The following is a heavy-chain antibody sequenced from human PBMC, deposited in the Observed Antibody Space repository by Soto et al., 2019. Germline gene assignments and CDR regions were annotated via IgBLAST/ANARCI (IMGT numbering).Heavy chain of an antibody. D-gene: IGHD2-15*01. CDR2: IKHSGST. CDR3: ERASRLLPYYYYLMDV. Sequence: SETLPLTCAVYGGSFSGYYWSWIRQPPGKGREWIGEIKHSGSTNYNPSLKSRVTISVDTSKNQFSLKLRSVTAADRPVYYCERASRLLPYYYYLMDVGGQGTTVT. CDR1: GGSFSGYY. J-gene: IGHJ6*01. V-gene: IGHV4-34*01.